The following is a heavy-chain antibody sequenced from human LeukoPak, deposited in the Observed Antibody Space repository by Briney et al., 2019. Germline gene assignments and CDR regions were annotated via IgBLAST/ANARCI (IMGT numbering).Heavy chain of an antibody. D-gene: IGHD5-18*01. J-gene: IGHJ6*03. V-gene: IGHV4-61*02. Sequence: SETLSLTCTVSGGSISSGSYYWSWIRQPAGKGLEWIGRIYTSGSTNYNPSLKSRVTISVDTSKNQFSLKLSSVTAADTAVYYCARGDGYSYSYYYYYMDVWGKGTTVTVSS. CDR3: ARGDGYSYSYYYYYMDV. CDR1: GGSISSGSYY. CDR2: IYTSGST.